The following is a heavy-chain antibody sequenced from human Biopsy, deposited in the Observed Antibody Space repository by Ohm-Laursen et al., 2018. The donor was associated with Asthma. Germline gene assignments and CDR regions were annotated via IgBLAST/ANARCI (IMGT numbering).Heavy chain of an antibody. CDR1: GFAASRDH. Sequence: LRLSCSASGFAASRDHMFWVRQAPGKGLEWVSVIYSGGTSHTADSVRGRFTISRDYSKNTLYLQMHSLRAEDTAVYYCARGDSSNWSHYYFDYWGQGTLVTVSS. D-gene: IGHD3-22*01. J-gene: IGHJ4*02. V-gene: IGHV3-53*01. CDR3: ARGDSSNWSHYYFDY. CDR2: IYSGGTS.